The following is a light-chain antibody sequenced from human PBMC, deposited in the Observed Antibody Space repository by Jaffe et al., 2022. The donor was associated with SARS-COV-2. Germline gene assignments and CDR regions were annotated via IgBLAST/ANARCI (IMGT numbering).Light chain of an antibody. CDR2: MAS. J-gene: IGKJ1*01. Sequence: DVQMTQSPSTLPGSLGDTVTITCRASQSVDTWLAWYQQKPGQAPTLLIYMASTLDSGAPSRFSGGGSGTEFTLTITSLQPEDFATYYCHQYKVHPRTFGQGTRVEV. CDR1: QSVDTW. V-gene: IGKV1-5*03. CDR3: HQYKVHPRT.